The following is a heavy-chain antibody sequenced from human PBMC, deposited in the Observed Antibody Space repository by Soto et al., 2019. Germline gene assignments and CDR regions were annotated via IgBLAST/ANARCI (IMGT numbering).Heavy chain of an antibody. D-gene: IGHD6-13*01. CDR3: ARLQSAVPHY. J-gene: IGHJ4*02. Sequence: QLQLQESGPGLVMPSETLSLTCTVSGDSISGSPYFWGWIRQPPGKRLEGIGSIFYDGYTIYTPSLRSRVTISVDTSKNQFSLKLTSVAVADTATYFCARLQSAVPHYWGQGTLVTVSS. CDR2: IFYDGYT. V-gene: IGHV4-39*01. CDR1: GDSISGSPYF.